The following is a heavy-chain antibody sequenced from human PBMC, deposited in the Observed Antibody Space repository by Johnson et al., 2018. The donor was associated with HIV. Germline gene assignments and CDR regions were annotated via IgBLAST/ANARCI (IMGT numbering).Heavy chain of an antibody. CDR2: IYSGGST. CDR1: GFTVSSNY. CDR3: ASEVRGVLDI. V-gene: IGHV3-53*01. Sequence: VQLVESGGGLIQPGGSLRLSCAASGFTVSSNYMSWVRQAPWKGLEWVSVIYSGGSTYYADSVKGRFTISRDNFKNTLYLQMNSLKVEDTAVYYCASEVRGVLDIWGQGTMVTVSS. D-gene: IGHD3-10*01. J-gene: IGHJ3*02.